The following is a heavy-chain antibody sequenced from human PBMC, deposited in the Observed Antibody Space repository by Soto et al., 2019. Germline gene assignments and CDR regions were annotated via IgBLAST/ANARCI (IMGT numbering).Heavy chain of an antibody. CDR3: ASDTLGYCGSSSCYRGSYNHFDY. V-gene: IGHV4-39*01. D-gene: IGHD2-2*01. J-gene: IGHJ4*02. Sequence: QLQLQESGPGLVKPSETLSLTCTVSGGSISSSSYYWGWIRQPPGKGLEWIGSIYYSGSTYYNLSLKSRVTISVDTSKNQFSLKLSSVTAADTAVYYCASDTLGYCGSSSCYRGSYNHFDYWGQGTVVTVSS. CDR1: GGSISSSSYY. CDR2: IYYSGST.